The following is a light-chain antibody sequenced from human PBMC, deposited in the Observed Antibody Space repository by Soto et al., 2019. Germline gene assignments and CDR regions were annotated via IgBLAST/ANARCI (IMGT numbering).Light chain of an antibody. J-gene: IGLJ1*01. CDR3: QSYDNSLSGSGV. Sequence: QSLPPQPAAATAAPGQRVTISCTGSSSNIGAGYDGHWDQDVAGTAPRLLIFGNSSRPSGVPDRFSGSKSGRSAFLAITGLQAEDEADYYCQSYDNSLSGSGVFGTGTKVTVL. CDR2: GNS. CDR1: SSNIGAGYD. V-gene: IGLV1-40*01.